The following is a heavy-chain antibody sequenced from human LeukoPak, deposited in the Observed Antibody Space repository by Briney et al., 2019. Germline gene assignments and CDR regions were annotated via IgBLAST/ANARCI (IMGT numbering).Heavy chain of an antibody. J-gene: IGHJ4*02. CDR1: GFTFSSYG. D-gene: IGHD4-17*01. CDR3: AKDTGYGVPYYFDY. Sequence: GGTLRLSCAASGFTFSSYGMSWVRQAPGKGLEWASAISGSGGSTYYADSVKGRFTISRDNSKNTLYLQMNSLRAEDTAVYYCAKDTGYGVPYYFDYWGQGTLVTVSS. V-gene: IGHV3-23*01. CDR2: ISGSGGST.